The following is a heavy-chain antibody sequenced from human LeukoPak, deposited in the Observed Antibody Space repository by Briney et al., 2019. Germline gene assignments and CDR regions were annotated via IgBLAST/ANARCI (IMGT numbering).Heavy chain of an antibody. CDR2: IYYSGIT. V-gene: IGHV4-39*01. CDR3: ARRHYEILSGYPS. CDR1: GGSISSGSYY. D-gene: IGHD3-9*01. Sequence: SETLSLTCTVSGGSISSGSYYWGWIRQPPGKGLEWLANIYYSGITYYNPSLKSRVIISVDTSKNQFSLNLSSVTAADTAVYYCARRHYEILSGYPSWGQGILVTVSS. J-gene: IGHJ4*02.